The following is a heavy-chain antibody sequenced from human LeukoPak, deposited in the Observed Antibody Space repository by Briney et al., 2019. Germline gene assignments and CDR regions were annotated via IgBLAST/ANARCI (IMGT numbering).Heavy chain of an antibody. Sequence: GGSLRLSCAASGFTFSSYWMSWVRQAPGKGLEWVAHIKQDGSEKDYVDSVKGRFTISRDNAKNSLYLQMNSLRAEDTAVYYCARVRGGYCSSTSCSHGMDYWGQGTLVTVSS. V-gene: IGHV3-7*01. D-gene: IGHD2-2*01. CDR2: IKQDGSEK. J-gene: IGHJ4*02. CDR1: GFTFSSYW. CDR3: ARVRGGYCSSTSCSHGMDY.